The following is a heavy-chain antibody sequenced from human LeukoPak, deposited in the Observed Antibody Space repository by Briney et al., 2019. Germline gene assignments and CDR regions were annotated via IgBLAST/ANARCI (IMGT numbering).Heavy chain of an antibody. J-gene: IGHJ4*02. CDR3: ARRGRDTAMVPFFDY. Sequence: SETLSLTCTVSGGSISSYYWSWIRQPPGKGLEWIGYIYYSGSTNYNPSLKSRVTISVDTSKNQFSLKLSSVTAADTAVYYCARRGRDTAMVPFFDYWGQGTLVTVSS. CDR1: GGSISSYY. CDR2: IYYSGST. V-gene: IGHV4-59*08. D-gene: IGHD5-18*01.